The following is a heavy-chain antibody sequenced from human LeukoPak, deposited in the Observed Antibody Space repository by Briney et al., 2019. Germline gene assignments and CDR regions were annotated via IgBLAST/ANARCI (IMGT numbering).Heavy chain of an antibody. CDR1: GGSISSSSYY. V-gene: IGHV4-39*07. CDR2: IYYSGRI. CDR3: ARLGGGAVAGTTAHDC. J-gene: IGHJ4*02. D-gene: IGHD6-19*01. Sequence: SETLSLTCTVSGGSISSSSYYWGWIRQPPGKGLEWIGSIYYSGRIYYNPSLRSRVTFSVDTSKNQFSLKLSSVTAADTAVYYCARLGGGAVAGTTAHDCWGLGTLVTVSS.